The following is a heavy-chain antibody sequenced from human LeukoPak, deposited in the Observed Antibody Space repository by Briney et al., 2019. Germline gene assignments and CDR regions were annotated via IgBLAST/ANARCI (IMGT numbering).Heavy chain of an antibody. J-gene: IGHJ4*02. D-gene: IGHD3-22*01. CDR1: GFTFSSYA. V-gene: IGHV3-23*01. CDR3: AKSPNYYDSSGLDY. Sequence: GGSLRLSCAASGFTFSSYAMSWVRQAPGKGLEWVSGISGSGGRTDYADSVKGRFIISRDNSKNTLYLQMNSLGAEDTAVYYCAKSPNYYDSSGLDYWGQGTLVTVSS. CDR2: ISGSGGRT.